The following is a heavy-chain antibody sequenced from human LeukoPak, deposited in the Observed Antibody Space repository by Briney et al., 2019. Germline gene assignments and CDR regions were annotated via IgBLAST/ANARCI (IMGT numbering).Heavy chain of an antibody. CDR1: GFTFSSYG. J-gene: IGHJ4*02. CDR2: IRYDGSNK. D-gene: IGHD3-10*01. Sequence: GRSLRLSCAASGFTFSSYGMHWVRQAPGKGLEWVAFIRYDGSNKYYADSVKGRFTISRDNSKNTLYLQMNSLRAEDTAVYYCARGLLWFGEFRFDYWGQGTLVTVSS. V-gene: IGHV3-33*01. CDR3: ARGLLWFGEFRFDY.